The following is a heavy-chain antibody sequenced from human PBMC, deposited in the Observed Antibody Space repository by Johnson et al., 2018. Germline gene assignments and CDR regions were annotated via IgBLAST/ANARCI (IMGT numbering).Heavy chain of an antibody. CDR2: INHSGGT. V-gene: IGHV4-34*01. J-gene: IGHJ6*03. CDR3: ARSGGLYYYMDV. CDR1: GGSFSGYY. Sequence: QVQLQQWGAGLLKPSETLSLTCAVYGGSFSGYYWNWVRQPPGKGLEWIGEINHSGGTNYDPSLKSRVTSAVDRSKNQFSLKLSSVTSADTAVYYCARSGGLYYYMDVWAKGTTVTVSS. D-gene: IGHD3-16*01.